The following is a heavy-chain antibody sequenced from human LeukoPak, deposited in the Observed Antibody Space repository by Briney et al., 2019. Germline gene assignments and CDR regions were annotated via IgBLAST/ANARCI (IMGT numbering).Heavy chain of an antibody. CDR2: ISGSGGST. CDR1: GYTFSSYG. V-gene: IGHV3-23*01. CDR3: AKIRVLRGYSGYDIDY. D-gene: IGHD5-12*01. J-gene: IGHJ4*02. Sequence: GASVKVSCKASGYTFSSYGMSWVRQAPGKGLEWVSAISGSGGSTYYADSVKGRFTISRDNSKNTLYLQMNSLRAEDTAVYYCAKIRVLRGYSGYDIDYWGQGTLVTVSS.